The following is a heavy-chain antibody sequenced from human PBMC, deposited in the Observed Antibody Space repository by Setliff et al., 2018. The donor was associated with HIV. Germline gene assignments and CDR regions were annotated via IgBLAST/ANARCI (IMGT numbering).Heavy chain of an antibody. D-gene: IGHD2-15*01. J-gene: IGHJ3*02. CDR2: IYSSGST. Sequence: KPSETLSLTCTVSGGSISSYYWSWIRQPAGKGLEWIGRIYSSGSTNYSPSLNSRVTMSVDTSKNQFSLRLSSVTAADTAVYYCARVGLYCSGGSCYSSAFDIWGQGTMVTVSS. CDR3: ARVGLYCSGGSCYSSAFDI. V-gene: IGHV4-4*07. CDR1: GGSISSYY.